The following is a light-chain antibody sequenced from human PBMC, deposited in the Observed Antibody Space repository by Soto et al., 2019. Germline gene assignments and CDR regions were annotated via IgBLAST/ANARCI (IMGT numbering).Light chain of an antibody. CDR2: GAS. CDR3: QHYGASPWT. J-gene: IGKJ1*01. Sequence: EIVLTQSPGTLSLSPGERATLSCRASQTVSGAYLAWYRQKPGQAPRLLIYGASTRATGIPARFSGSGSGTEFTLTISSLQSEDFAVYYCQHYGASPWTFGQGTKVDIK. CDR1: QTVSGAY. V-gene: IGKV3-20*01.